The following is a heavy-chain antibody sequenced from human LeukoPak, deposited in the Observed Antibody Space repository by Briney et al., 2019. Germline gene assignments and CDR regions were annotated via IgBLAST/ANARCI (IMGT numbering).Heavy chain of an antibody. D-gene: IGHD6-13*01. Sequence: GGSLRLSCAASGFTFSSYAMSWVRQAPGKGLEWVSGISGSGGSTYYADSVKGRFTISRDNSKNTLYLQMNSLRAEDTAIYYCAIDLRYSSSWLEIDYWGQGTLVTVSS. CDR2: ISGSGGST. CDR1: GFTFSSYA. J-gene: IGHJ4*02. V-gene: IGHV3-23*01. CDR3: AIDLRYSSSWLEIDY.